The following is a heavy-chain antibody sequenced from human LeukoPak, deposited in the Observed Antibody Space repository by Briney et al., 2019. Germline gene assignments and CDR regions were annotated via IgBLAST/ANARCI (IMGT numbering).Heavy chain of an antibody. CDR1: GYSINSGFY. J-gene: IGHJ6*03. V-gene: IGHV4-38-2*02. CDR3: ARDGPVDTAMVQNFYMDV. Sequence: PSETLSLTCAVSGYSINSGFYWGWIPQSPGKGLEWLGNFYHSGSTYYNPSLKSRVAISVDTPNNQFSLKLTSVTAADTAVYYCARDGPVDTAMVQNFYMDVWVKGTTVIVSS. CDR2: FYHSGST. D-gene: IGHD5-18*01.